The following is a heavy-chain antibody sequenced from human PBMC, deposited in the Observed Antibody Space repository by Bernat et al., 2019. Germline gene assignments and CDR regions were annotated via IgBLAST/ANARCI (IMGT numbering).Heavy chain of an antibody. J-gene: IGHJ4*02. Sequence: QVQLVESGGGVVQPGTSLRLSCVASGFTFSNYGMHWVRQAPGKGLEWVAVIWYDSSNSYYADSVRGRFTISKDNSTNTLFLQMNSLRTEDTGGYYGARKGWLGMAAAGSGADYWGQGTLVSVSS. CDR1: GFTFSNYG. D-gene: IGHD6-25*01. CDR2: IWYDSSNS. CDR3: ARKGWLGMAAAGSGADY. V-gene: IGHV3-33*01.